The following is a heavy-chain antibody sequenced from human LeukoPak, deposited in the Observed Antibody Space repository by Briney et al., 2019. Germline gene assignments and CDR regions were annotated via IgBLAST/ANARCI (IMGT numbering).Heavy chain of an antibody. Sequence: HPGRSLRLSCAASGLTFSSYGMHWVRQAPGKGLEWVAVISYDGSNKYYADSVKGRFTISRDNSKNTLYLQMNSLRAEDTAVYYCAKDSSYYGMDVWGQGTTVTVSS. V-gene: IGHV3-30*18. CDR1: GLTFSSYG. J-gene: IGHJ6*02. CDR2: ISYDGSNK. CDR3: AKDSSYYGMDV.